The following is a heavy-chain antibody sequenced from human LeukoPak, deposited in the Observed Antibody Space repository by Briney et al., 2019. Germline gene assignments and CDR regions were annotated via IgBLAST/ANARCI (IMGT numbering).Heavy chain of an antibody. J-gene: IGHJ4*02. D-gene: IGHD5-12*01. Sequence: PSGTLSLTCAVYGGCFSGDYCSWIRHPPGNGLEWIGEINHSGSTNYNPSLKSRVTISVDTSKNQFSLKLSSVTAADTAVYYCARGLRFGLWGQGTLVTVSS. CDR2: INHSGST. CDR3: ARGLRFGL. CDR1: GGCFSGDY. V-gene: IGHV4-34*01.